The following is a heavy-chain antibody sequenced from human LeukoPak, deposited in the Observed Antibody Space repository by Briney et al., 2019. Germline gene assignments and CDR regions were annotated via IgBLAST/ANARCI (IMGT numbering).Heavy chain of an antibody. V-gene: IGHV4-30-2*01. CDR2: IYHSGST. CDR1: GGSISSGGYS. J-gene: IGHJ6*02. D-gene: IGHD3-22*01. CDR3: ARAGTMTPDYYYGMDV. Sequence: ASETLSLTCAVSGGSISSGGYSWSWIRQPPGKGLEWIGYIYHSGSTYYNPSLKSRVTISVDRSKNQFSLKLSSVTAADTAVYYCARAGTMTPDYYYGMDVWGQGTTVTVSS.